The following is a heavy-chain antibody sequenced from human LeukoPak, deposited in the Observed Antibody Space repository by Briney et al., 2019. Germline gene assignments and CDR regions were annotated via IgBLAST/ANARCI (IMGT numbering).Heavy chain of an antibody. CDR3: ARTGGDFWSGYGTYYYYYMDV. Sequence: GGSLRLSCAASGFTFSSYAMSWVRQAPGKGLEWVSAISGSGGSTYYADSVKGRFTISRDNSKNTLYLQMNSLRAEDTAVYYCARTGGDFWSGYGTYYYYYMDVWGKGTTVTVSS. J-gene: IGHJ6*03. D-gene: IGHD3-3*01. V-gene: IGHV3-23*01. CDR1: GFTFSSYA. CDR2: ISGSGGST.